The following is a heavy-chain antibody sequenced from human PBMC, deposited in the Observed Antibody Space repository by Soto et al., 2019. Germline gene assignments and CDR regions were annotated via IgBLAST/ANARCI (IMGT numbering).Heavy chain of an antibody. CDR2: MNPASGDT. Sequence: ASVKVSCKVSGHTFTSYDINWVRQATGQGLEWMGWMNPASGDTGSAQKFQGRVTMTRNTSIRTAYMELSSLRSDDTAVYYCLYNYYDSSGYPHFDYWGQGTLVTVSS. CDR3: LYNYYDSSGYPHFDY. CDR1: GHTFTSYD. V-gene: IGHV1-8*01. J-gene: IGHJ4*02. D-gene: IGHD3-22*01.